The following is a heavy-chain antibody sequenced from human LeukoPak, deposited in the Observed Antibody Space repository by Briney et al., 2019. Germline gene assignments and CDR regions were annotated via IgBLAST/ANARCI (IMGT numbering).Heavy chain of an antibody. D-gene: IGHD3-16*02. V-gene: IGHV3-43*01. CDR1: GFAFEQST. J-gene: IGHJ4*02. Sequence: PGGSLIITCSASGFAFEQSTMHWVRQAPGKGLEWVSMINWDGRLIHYADSVKGRFTISRDNSKNSLYLQLSSLTSDDTALYFCAAGDEYSPLTLYHWGQGTLVTVSS. CDR3: AAGDEYSPLTLYH. CDR2: INWDGRLI.